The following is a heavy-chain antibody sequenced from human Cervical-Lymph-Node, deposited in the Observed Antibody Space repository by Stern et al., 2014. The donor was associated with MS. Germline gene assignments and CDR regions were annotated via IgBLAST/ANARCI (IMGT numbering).Heavy chain of an antibody. J-gene: IGHJ6*02. D-gene: IGHD6-6*01. CDR2: INPKAQKP. CDR1: GYTFTSYA. CDR3: STLGIAARHYSYYGMDV. V-gene: IGHV7-4-1*02. Sequence: QLQLVQSGSELKKPXXSVKVSCKASGYTFTSYAMNWVRQAPGQGLEWMGWINPKAQKPTHAQGFKGRYVCSLDTSFSTAYLQISSLNAEDTAVYYCSTLGIAARHYSYYGMDVWGQGTTVTVSS.